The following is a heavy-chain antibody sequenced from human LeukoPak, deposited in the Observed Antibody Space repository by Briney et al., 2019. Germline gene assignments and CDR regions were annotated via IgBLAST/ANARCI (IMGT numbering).Heavy chain of an antibody. CDR3: ARANTNNDAFDI. CDR1: GGSISSYY. D-gene: IGHD3-16*01. Sequence: SETLSLTCSVSGGSISSYYWSWIRQPPGKGLEWIGNIYYSGSTNDNPSLKARVTISVDTSKNQFSLQLSSVTATDTAVYYCARANTNNDAFDIWGRGTLVTVSS. J-gene: IGHJ3*02. V-gene: IGHV4-59*01. CDR2: IYYSGST.